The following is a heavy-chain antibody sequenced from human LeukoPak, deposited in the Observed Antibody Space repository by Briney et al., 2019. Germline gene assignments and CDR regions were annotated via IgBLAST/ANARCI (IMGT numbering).Heavy chain of an antibody. CDR1: GFTFSTYL. V-gene: IGHV3-74*01. J-gene: IGHJ3*01. Sequence: GGSLRLSCAASGFTFSTYLMHWVRQAPGKGVVWASRINSDGSSTNFADSVKGRFTISRDNAKNTLYLQMNSLRVEDTAVYYCVRGYCSGGSCYTHDAFDLWGQGTRVTVSS. CDR3: VRGYCSGGSCYTHDAFDL. CDR2: INSDGSST. D-gene: IGHD2-15*01.